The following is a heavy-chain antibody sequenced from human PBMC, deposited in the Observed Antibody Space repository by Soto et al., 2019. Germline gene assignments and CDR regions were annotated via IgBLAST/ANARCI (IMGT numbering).Heavy chain of an antibody. CDR1: GFTFSSYS. D-gene: IGHD3-3*01. J-gene: IGHJ5*02. CDR3: ARGVVSPYNWFDP. V-gene: IGHV3-48*01. Sequence: HPGGSLRLSCAASGFTFSSYSMNWVRQAPGKGLEWVSYISSSSSTIYYADSVKGRFTISRDNAKNSLYLQMNSLRAEDTAVYYCARGVVSPYNWFDPWGQGTLVTVSS. CDR2: ISSSSSTI.